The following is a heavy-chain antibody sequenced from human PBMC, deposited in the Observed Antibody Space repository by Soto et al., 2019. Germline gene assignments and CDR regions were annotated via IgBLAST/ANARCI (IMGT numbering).Heavy chain of an antibody. D-gene: IGHD2-15*01. CDR3: ARDLGGWPDY. V-gene: IGHV1-3*01. J-gene: IGHJ4*02. Sequence: QVQLVQSGAEVKKPGASVKVSCKASGYTFTSYAMHWVRQAPGQRLEWMGGFNAGNGNTKYSQKFQGRDTITRDTSASTAYMGLSSLSSEDTAEYYCARDLGGWPDYWGQGTLVTVSS. CDR1: GYTFTSYA. CDR2: FNAGNGNT.